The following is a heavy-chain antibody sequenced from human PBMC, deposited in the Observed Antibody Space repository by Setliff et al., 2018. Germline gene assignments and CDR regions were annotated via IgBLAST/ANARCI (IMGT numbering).Heavy chain of an antibody. D-gene: IGHD5-12*01. CDR1: GYNFITFG. J-gene: IGHJ6*03. CDR3: ARERGDIVTTTSYYYYLDV. V-gene: IGHV1-18*01. CDR2: IAPYNGNT. Sequence: ASVKVSCKTSGYNFITFGISWVRQAPGQGLEWLGWIAPYNGNTDYAQKFQGRVTMTTDTPTSTAYMELSSLRSEDTAVYYCARERGDIVTTTSYYYYLDVWGKGTTVTVSS.